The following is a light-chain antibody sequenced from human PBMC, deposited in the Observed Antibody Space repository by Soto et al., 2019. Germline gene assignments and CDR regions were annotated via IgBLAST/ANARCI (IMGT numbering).Light chain of an antibody. V-gene: IGLV1-44*01. CDR3: AVWDDSLNGLWV. Sequence: QSVLTQPPSASGTPGQKVTIVCSGRTTNIGSNSVNWYQQLPGTAPKLLIYSNNQRPSRVPDRFSGSKSGTSASLASSGLQSDDEADYYCAVWDDSLNGLWVFGGGTKLTVL. CDR2: SNN. J-gene: IGLJ3*02. CDR1: TTNIGSNS.